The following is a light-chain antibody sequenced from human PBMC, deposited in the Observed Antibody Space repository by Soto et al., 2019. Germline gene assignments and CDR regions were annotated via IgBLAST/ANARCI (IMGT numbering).Light chain of an antibody. J-gene: IGKJ1*01. CDR3: QQYGSLPRT. Sequence: EIVLTQSPGTLSLSPGERATLSCRASQSVSSSYLAWYQQKPGQAPRLLIYDASSRATGIPDRFSGSGSGTDFTLNISRLEPEDFAVYYCQQYGSLPRTFGQGTKVEIK. CDR1: QSVSSSY. CDR2: DAS. V-gene: IGKV3-20*01.